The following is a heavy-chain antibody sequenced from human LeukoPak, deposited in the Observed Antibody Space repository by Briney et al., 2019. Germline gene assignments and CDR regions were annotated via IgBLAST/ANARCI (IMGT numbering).Heavy chain of an antibody. D-gene: IGHD5-18*01. Sequence: PGGSLRLSCAASGFTFSYYNMNWVRQAPGKGLEWVSYISTGGSISYADSVKGRFTISRDNAKNSLYLQMNSLRDEDTAVYYCARMIDYNYGYAFDFWGQGTLVTVSS. CDR3: ARMIDYNYGYAFDF. CDR1: GFTFSYYN. CDR2: ISTGGSI. V-gene: IGHV3-48*02. J-gene: IGHJ4*02.